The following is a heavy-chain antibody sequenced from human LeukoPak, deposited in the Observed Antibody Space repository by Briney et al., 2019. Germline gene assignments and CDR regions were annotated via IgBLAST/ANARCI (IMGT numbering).Heavy chain of an antibody. CDR2: ISSSSSYI. CDR3: ARDRVGATPYFDY. CDR1: GFTFSSYS. J-gene: IGHJ4*02. D-gene: IGHD1-26*01. V-gene: IGHV3-21*01. Sequence: GGSLRLSCAASGFTFSSYSMNWVRQAPGKGLEWVSSISSSSSYIYYADSVKGRFTISRDNAKNSLYLQMNSLRAADTAVYYCARDRVGATPYFDYWGQGTLVTVSS.